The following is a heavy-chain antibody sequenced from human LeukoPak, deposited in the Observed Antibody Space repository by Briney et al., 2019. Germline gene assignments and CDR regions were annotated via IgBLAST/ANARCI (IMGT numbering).Heavy chain of an antibody. Sequence: PGGSLRLSCAASGFTIADYTINWVRQAPGKGLEWVSYISSSTSDIYYADSVKGRFTIFRDNAKNSLFLEMNVPRAEDTAVYYCARITSTSYYFHFMDVWGKGTTVIVSS. CDR1: GFTIADYT. V-gene: IGHV3-21*06. D-gene: IGHD2/OR15-2a*01. CDR3: ARITSTSYYFHFMDV. CDR2: ISSSTSDI. J-gene: IGHJ6*03.